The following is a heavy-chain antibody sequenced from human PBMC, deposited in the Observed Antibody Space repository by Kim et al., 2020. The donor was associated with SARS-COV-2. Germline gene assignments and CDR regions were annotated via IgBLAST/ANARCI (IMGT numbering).Heavy chain of an antibody. D-gene: IGHD3-22*01. CDR3: ARDRKRSSPYYYDSSGYSNFDY. J-gene: IGHJ4*02. Sequence: ASVKVSCKASGYTFTSYGISWVRQAPGQGLEWMGWISAYNGNTNYAQKLQGRVTMTTDTSTSTAYMELRSLRSDDTAVYYCARDRKRSSPYYYDSSGYSNFDYWGQGTLVTVSS. CDR2: ISAYNGNT. V-gene: IGHV1-18*04. CDR1: GYTFTSYG.